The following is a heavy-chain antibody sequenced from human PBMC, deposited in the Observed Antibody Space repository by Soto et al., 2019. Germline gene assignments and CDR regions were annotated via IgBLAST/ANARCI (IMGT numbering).Heavy chain of an antibody. CDR2: IYWDDDE. J-gene: IGHJ4*02. D-gene: IGHD3-10*01. Sequence: QITLKESGPTLVKPTQTLTLTCTFSGFSLTTRGVAVGWIRQPPGKALEWLALIYWDDDEGYSPSLKIRLTITKETSKNQVVLRMTNMDPVANASYSGAHRPRGFSYYFDYWGQGTLVTVSS. V-gene: IGHV2-5*02. CDR1: GFSLTTRGVA. CDR3: AHRPRGFSYYFDY.